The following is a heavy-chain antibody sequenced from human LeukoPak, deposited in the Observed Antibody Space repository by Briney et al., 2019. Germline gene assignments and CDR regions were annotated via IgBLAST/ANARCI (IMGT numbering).Heavy chain of an antibody. CDR3: ASMLYYDYVWGSYRDYYYGMDV. V-gene: IGHV1-69*13. CDR1: GGTFSSYA. CDR2: IIPIFGTA. Sequence: SVKVSCKAPGGTFSSYAISWVRQAPGQGLEWMGGIIPIFGTANYAQKFQGRVTITADESTSTAYMELSSLRSEDTAVYYCASMLYYDYVWGSYRDYYYGMDVWGKGTTVTVSS. J-gene: IGHJ6*04. D-gene: IGHD3-16*02.